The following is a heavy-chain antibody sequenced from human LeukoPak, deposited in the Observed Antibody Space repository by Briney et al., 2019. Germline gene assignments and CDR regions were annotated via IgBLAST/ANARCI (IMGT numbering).Heavy chain of an antibody. D-gene: IGHD3-22*01. CDR3: AKDSYYYDTSGYDYFDY. CDR1: GFTFSTYA. J-gene: IGHJ4*02. Sequence: PGGSLRLSCAASGFTFSTYAMSWVRQAPGKGLEWVSTISGSGGSTYYADSVKGRFTISRDNSKNTLYLQMNSLRAEDTAVYYCAKDSYYYDTSGYDYFDYWGQGTQVTVSS. V-gene: IGHV3-23*01. CDR2: ISGSGGST.